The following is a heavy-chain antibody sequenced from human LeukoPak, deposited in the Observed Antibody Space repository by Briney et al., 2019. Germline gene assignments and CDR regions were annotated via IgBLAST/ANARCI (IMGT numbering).Heavy chain of an antibody. D-gene: IGHD3-10*01. CDR1: GGSISSYY. J-gene: IGHJ4*02. CDR2: IYYSGST. Sequence: SETLSLTCTVSGGSISSYYWSWIRQPPGKGLEWIGYIYYSGSTNYNPSLKSRVTISVDTSKNQFSLKLSSVTAADTAVYYCARVTGSRSLGYYFDYWGQGTLVTVSS. CDR3: ARVTGSRSLGYYFDY. V-gene: IGHV4-59*01.